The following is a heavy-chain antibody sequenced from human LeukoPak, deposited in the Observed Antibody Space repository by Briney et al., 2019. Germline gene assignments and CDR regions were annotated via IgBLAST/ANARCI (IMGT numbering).Heavy chain of an antibody. V-gene: IGHV4-59*12. CDR1: GGSISSYY. D-gene: IGHD5-24*01. CDR2: IYYSGST. J-gene: IGHJ4*02. CDR3: AREGQDGYNGSYDY. Sequence: PSETLSLTCTVSGGSISSYYWSWIRQPPGKGLEWIGYIYYSGSTNYNPSLKSRVTISVDTSKNQFSLKLSSVTAADTAVYYCAREGQDGYNGSYDYWGQGTLVTVSS.